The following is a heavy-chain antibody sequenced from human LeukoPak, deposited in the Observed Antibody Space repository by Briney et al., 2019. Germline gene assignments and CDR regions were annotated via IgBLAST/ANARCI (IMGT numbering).Heavy chain of an antibody. J-gene: IGHJ4*02. V-gene: IGHV4-59*12. D-gene: IGHD2-2*02. CDR3: ARDVSYCSSTSCYTGKTY. Sequence: PSETLSLTCTVSGGSISSYYWSWIRQPPGKGLEWIGYIYYSGSTNYNPSLKSRVTISVDTSKNQFSLKLSSVTAADTAVYYCARDVSYCSSTSCYTGKTYWGQGTLVTVSS. CDR2: IYYSGST. CDR1: GGSISSYY.